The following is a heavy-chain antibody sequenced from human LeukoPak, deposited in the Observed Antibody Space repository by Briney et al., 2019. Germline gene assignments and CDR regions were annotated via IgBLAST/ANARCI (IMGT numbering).Heavy chain of an antibody. D-gene: IGHD2-21*02. CDR1: EFTFSSYA. CDR2: ISGSGGST. CDR3: ARQGVATAIDY. V-gene: IGHV3-23*01. J-gene: IGHJ4*02. Sequence: PGGSLSSSFAALEFTFSSYAMSWAPQAPGKGLDWVSAISGSGGSTYYADSVKGRFTISRDNSKNTLYLQMNSLRAEDTAVYYCARQGVATAIDYWGQGTLVTVSS.